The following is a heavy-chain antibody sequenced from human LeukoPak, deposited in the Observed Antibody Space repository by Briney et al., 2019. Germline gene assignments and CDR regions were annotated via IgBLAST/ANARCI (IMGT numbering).Heavy chain of an antibody. V-gene: IGHV3-33*01. CDR1: GFTFRNSG. Sequence: PGESLRLSCAASGFTFRNSGMHWVRQAPGKGLEWVAVIWYDGSNEYYADAVKGRFIISRDNSKNTVHLQMNSLRVEDTSAYYCAREISIFVNAFDLWGQGTLVAVSS. J-gene: IGHJ3*01. CDR3: AREISIFVNAFDL. CDR2: IWYDGSNE.